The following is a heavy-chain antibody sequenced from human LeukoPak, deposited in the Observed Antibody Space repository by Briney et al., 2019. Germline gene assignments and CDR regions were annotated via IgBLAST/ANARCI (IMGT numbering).Heavy chain of an antibody. Sequence: GGSLRLSCAASGFSFSSYTMNWVRQAPGKGLEWVSSISTGSNYIYYADSVKGRFAISRDNAKNTLYLQMNSLRAEDTAVYYCARRTTPRSYYDSSGYSEDCFDYWGQGTLVTVSS. CDR3: ARRTTPRSYYDSSGYSEDCFDY. CDR1: GFSFSSYT. D-gene: IGHD3-22*01. CDR2: ISTGSNYI. V-gene: IGHV3-21*01. J-gene: IGHJ4*02.